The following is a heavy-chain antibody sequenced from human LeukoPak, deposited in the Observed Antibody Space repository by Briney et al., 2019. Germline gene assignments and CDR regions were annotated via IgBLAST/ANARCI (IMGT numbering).Heavy chain of an antibody. J-gene: IGHJ3*02. CDR3: ATVDSGSFMAYFDI. CDR2: INPNSGGT. D-gene: IGHD1-26*01. Sequence: ASVKVSCKASGYILTAYDLHWVRQAPGQGLEWMGRINPNSGGTNYAQKFQGRVTMTRDTSISTAYMELSRLRSDDTAVYYCATVDSGSFMAYFDIWGQGTMVTVSS. CDR1: GYILTAYD. V-gene: IGHV1-2*06.